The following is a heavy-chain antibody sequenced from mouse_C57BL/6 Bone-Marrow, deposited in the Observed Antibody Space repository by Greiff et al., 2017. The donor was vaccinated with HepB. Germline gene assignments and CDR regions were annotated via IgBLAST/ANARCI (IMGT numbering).Heavy chain of an antibody. Sequence: KPGQGLEWIGEIDPSDSYTNYNQKFKDKATLTVDTSSSTAYMQLSSLTSEDSAVYYCASGDYPYAMDYWGQGTSVTVSS. D-gene: IGHD2-4*01. V-gene: IGHV1-50*01. CDR3: ASGDYPYAMDY. J-gene: IGHJ4*01. CDR2: IDPSDSYT.